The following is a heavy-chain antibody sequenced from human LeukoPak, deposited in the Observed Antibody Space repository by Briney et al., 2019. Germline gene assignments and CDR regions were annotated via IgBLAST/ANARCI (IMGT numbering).Heavy chain of an antibody. CDR1: GYTFTSYY. J-gene: IGHJ3*02. Sequence: VSVKVSCKASGYTFTSYYMHWVRQAPGQGLEWMGIINPSGGSTSYAQKFQGRVTITADKSTSTAYMELSSLRSEDTAVYYCAREGEDDSSGYYNDAFDIWGQGTMVTVSS. CDR3: AREGEDDSSGYYNDAFDI. D-gene: IGHD3-22*01. CDR2: INPSGGST. V-gene: IGHV1-46*01.